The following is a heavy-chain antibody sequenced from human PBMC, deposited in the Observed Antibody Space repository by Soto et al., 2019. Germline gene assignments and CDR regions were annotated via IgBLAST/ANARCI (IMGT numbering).Heavy chain of an antibody. CDR1: GFTFSSYA. J-gene: IGHJ4*02. CDR2: ISGSGGST. CDR3: AKAGTQWLVRDYFDY. D-gene: IGHD6-19*01. V-gene: IGHV3-23*01. Sequence: GGLRLSCAASGFTFSSYAMSWVRQAPGKGLEWVSAISGSGGSTYYADSVKGRFTISRDNSKNTLYLQMNSLRAEDTAVYYCAKAGTQWLVRDYFDYWGQGTLVTVSS.